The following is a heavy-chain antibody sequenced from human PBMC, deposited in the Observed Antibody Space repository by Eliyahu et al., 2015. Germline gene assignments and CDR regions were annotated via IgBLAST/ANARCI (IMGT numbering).Heavy chain of an antibody. V-gene: IGHV4-39*02. CDR1: GGSVSTTSSY. J-gene: IGHJ4*02. D-gene: IGHD6-19*01. CDR2: IFYTGHT. CDR3: ARIPQWAFDS. Sequence: QLQLQESGPGLVKSSETLSLXXXXSGGSVSTTSSYWGWLRQSPGKGLEWIGSIFYTGHTLYHPSLKSRVTMSVDTSKNDFSLKLTSVTAADTAVYYCARIPQWAFDSWGQGVLVTVSS.